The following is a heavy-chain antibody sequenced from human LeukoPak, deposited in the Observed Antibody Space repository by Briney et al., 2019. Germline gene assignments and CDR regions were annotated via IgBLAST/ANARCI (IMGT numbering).Heavy chain of an antibody. CDR1: GFTFSSYN. J-gene: IGHJ4*02. Sequence: GGSLRLSCAASGFTFSSYNMNWVRQAPGKGLEWVSYISDSSTTIYYADSVKGRFTISRDNAKNSLYLQMNSLRAEDTAVYYWARDRGGAYDFWSGYYTGYFDYWGQATLVPVSS. D-gene: IGHD3-3*01. CDR2: ISDSSTTI. V-gene: IGHV3-48*01. CDR3: ARDRGGAYDFWSGYYTGYFDY.